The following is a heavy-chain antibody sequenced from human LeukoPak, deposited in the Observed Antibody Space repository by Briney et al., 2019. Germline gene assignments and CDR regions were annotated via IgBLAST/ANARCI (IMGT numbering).Heavy chain of an antibody. Sequence: PSETLSLTCTVSGGSISGYYWSWIRQPAGKGLEWIGLIYSSGSTNYNPSLESRVTMSVDTSKHQFSLKLTSVTAADTAVYHCARDMHSFGYCFDYWGQGILVTVSS. CDR1: GGSISGYY. J-gene: IGHJ4*02. V-gene: IGHV4-4*07. CDR3: ARDMHSFGYCFDY. CDR2: IYSSGST. D-gene: IGHD5-18*01.